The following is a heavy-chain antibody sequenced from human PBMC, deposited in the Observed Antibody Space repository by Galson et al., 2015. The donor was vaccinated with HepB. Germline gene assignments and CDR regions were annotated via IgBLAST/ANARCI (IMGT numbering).Heavy chain of an antibody. J-gene: IGHJ3*02. CDR2: IHSGGST. CDR1: GFTVRSNY. V-gene: IGHV3-53*01. D-gene: IGHD1-26*01. CDR3: ARVGGVAATGGHDAFDI. Sequence: SLRLSCAASGFTVRSNYMSWVRQAPGKGLEWVSVIHSGGSTYYADSVKGRYTISRDNSKDTLYLHMNGLRAEDTAVYYCARVGGVAATGGHDAFDIWGQGTMVTVSS.